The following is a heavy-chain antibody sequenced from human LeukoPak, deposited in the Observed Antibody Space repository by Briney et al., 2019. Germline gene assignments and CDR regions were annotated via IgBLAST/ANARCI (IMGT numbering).Heavy chain of an antibody. V-gene: IGHV3-23*01. CDR3: AKAAYYDILTGYNDY. CDR1: GFTLSSYA. Sequence: GRSMTLSCAASGFTLSSYAMRWVRHAPGRGLEWVSAISGSGGSTYYAESVKGRFTISKDNSKNTLYLKMNSLRAEDTAVYYCAKAAYYDILTGYNDYWGQGTLVTVSS. CDR2: ISGSGGST. J-gene: IGHJ4*02. D-gene: IGHD3-9*01.